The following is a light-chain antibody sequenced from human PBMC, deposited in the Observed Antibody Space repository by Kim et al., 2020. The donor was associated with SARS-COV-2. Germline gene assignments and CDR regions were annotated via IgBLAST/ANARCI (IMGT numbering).Light chain of an antibody. J-gene: IGKJ1*01. CDR2: EAA. V-gene: IGKV3-11*01. Sequence: LSPGERATRSCRDSQSVNTNLAWYQHKPGQAPRLLIYEAANRATGIPARFSGSGSGTDFTLTISSLEPEDFAVYFCQQRRDWPGTFGQGTKVDIK. CDR1: QSVNTN. CDR3: QQRRDWPGT.